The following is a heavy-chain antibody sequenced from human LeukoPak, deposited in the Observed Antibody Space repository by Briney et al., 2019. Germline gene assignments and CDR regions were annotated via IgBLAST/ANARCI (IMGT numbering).Heavy chain of an antibody. D-gene: IGHD3-10*01. CDR2: ISYDGTTK. Sequence: GGSLRLSCAASGFTVTNNYMSWVRQAPGKGLEWVSIISYDGTTKDYTDSVKGRFTISRDNSKNTLYLQMTSLRTEDTAVYYCAKGVETSTTGELPYYFDYWGQGTLVTVSS. J-gene: IGHJ4*02. V-gene: IGHV3-30*18. CDR1: GFTVTNNY. CDR3: AKGVETSTTGELPYYFDY.